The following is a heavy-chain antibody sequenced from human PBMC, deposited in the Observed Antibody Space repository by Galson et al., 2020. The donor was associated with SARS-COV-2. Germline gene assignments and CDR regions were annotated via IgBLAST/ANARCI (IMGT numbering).Heavy chain of an antibody. Sequence: GGSLRLSCSASGFTFSSYAMHWVRQAPGKGLEYVSAISSNGGSTYYADSVKGRFTISRDNSKNTLYLQMSSLRAEDTAVYYCVKDREYVVVAATRSDYWGQGTLVTVSS. CDR2: ISSNGGST. CDR1: GFTFSSYA. V-gene: IGHV3-64D*06. J-gene: IGHJ4*02. CDR3: VKDREYVVVAATRSDY. D-gene: IGHD2-15*01.